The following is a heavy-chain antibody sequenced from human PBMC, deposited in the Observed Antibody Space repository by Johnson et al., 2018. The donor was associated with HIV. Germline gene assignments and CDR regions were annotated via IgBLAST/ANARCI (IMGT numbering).Heavy chain of an antibody. CDR2: ISSSGSTI. CDR1: GFTYSDYY. D-gene: IGHD2-8*01. V-gene: IGHV3-11*04. J-gene: IGHJ3*02. CDR3: ARDQGGGRWLDIVLMVNPGAFDI. Sequence: QVQLVESGGGLVKPGGSLRLYCAASGFTYSDYYISWIRQAPGKGLEWVSYISSSGSTIKYADSVKGRFTISRDNAKNSLYLQMNSLRAEDMAVYYCARDQGGGRWLDIVLMVNPGAFDIWGQGTMVSVSS.